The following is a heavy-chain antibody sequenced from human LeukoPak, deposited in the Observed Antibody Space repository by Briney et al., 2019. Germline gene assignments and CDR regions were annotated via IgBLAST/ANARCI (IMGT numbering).Heavy chain of an antibody. J-gene: IGHJ4*02. CDR1: GFTVSSNY. CDR2: IYSGGST. CDR3: ARDIAGDSGCYDY. D-gene: IGHD6-19*01. V-gene: IGHV3-53*01. Sequence: GGSLRLSCAASGFTVSSNYMSWVRQAPGKGLEWVSVIYSGGSTYYADSVKGRFTISRDNSKNTLYLQMNSLRAEDTAVYYCARDIAGDSGCYDYWAREPWSPSPQ.